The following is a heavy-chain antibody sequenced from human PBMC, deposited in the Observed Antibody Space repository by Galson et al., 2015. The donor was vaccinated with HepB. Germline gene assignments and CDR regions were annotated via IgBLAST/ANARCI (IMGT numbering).Heavy chain of an antibody. D-gene: IGHD6-13*01. J-gene: IGHJ4*02. V-gene: IGHV1-18*01. Sequence: SVKVSCKASGYIFTTYGISWVRQAPGQGLEWLGWISAYEGNTNYAQKFQGRVTMTTDTSTSTAYMELRSLRSDDTAVYYCARSWGSSWYDRAGGHWGQGTLVTVSS. CDR1: GYIFTTYG. CDR3: ARSWGSSWYDRAGGH. CDR2: ISAYEGNT.